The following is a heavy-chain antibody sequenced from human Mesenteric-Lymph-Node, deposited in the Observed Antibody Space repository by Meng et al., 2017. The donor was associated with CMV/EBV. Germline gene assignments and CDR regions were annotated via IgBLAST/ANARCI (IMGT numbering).Heavy chain of an antibody. D-gene: IGHD3-22*01. CDR1: GFTFSSYE. Sequence: GGSLRLSCATSGFTFSSYEFNWVRQAPGKGLQWLSYISSSGNTIYYADSVKGRLTISRDNAKNTLYLQMNSLRAEDTAVYYCARDLNYTSGYSQLYFDYWGQGTLVTVSS. CDR2: ISSSGNTI. J-gene: IGHJ4*02. CDR3: ARDLNYTSGYSQLYFDY. V-gene: IGHV3-48*03.